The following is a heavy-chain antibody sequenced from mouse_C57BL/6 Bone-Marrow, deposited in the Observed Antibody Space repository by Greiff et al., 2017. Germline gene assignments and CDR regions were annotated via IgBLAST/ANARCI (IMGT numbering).Heavy chain of an antibody. CDR3: ARKKYYGSSYPFV. D-gene: IGHD1-1*01. Sequence: QVQLQQSGAELAKPGASVKLSCKASGYTFTSYWMHWVKQRPGQGLEWIGYINPSSGYTKYNQKFKDKATLHADKSSSTAYMQLSSLTYEDSAVYDCARKKYYGSSYPFVWGTGTTVTVSS. CDR2: INPSSGYT. J-gene: IGHJ1*03. V-gene: IGHV1-7*01. CDR1: GYTFTSYW.